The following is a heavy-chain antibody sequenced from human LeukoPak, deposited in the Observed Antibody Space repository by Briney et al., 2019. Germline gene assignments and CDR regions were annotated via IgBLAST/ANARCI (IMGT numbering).Heavy chain of an antibody. CDR3: AKLPREYCSSTSCPNWFET. Sequence: GASVKVSCKASGGTFSSYAISWVRQAPGQGLEWMGRIIPILGIANYAQKFQGRVTITADKSTSTAYMELSSLTVDDTAVYYCAKLPREYCSSTSCPNWFETWGQGTLVTVSS. V-gene: IGHV1-69*04. CDR2: IIPILGIA. J-gene: IGHJ5*02. CDR1: GGTFSSYA. D-gene: IGHD2-2*01.